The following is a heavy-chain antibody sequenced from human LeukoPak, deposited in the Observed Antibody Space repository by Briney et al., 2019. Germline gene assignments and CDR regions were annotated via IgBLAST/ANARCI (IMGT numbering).Heavy chain of an antibody. D-gene: IGHD6-13*01. CDR3: ARGTSAGGPISPFDF. Sequence: GGSLRLSCVASGFTFSKNWLHWVRQAPGKGLVWVSRIQGDGSNTNYADSVKGRFSISRDDAKNTVYLQMNSLRAEDTGIYYCARGTSAGGPISPFDFWGQGTVVTVSS. V-gene: IGHV3-74*01. J-gene: IGHJ4*02. CDR1: GFTFSKNW. CDR2: IQGDGSNT.